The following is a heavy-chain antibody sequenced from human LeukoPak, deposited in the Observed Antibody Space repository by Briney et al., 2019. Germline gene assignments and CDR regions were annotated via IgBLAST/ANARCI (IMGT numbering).Heavy chain of an antibody. V-gene: IGHV3-23*01. CDR3: AKDSVRSGGWFYFDN. Sequence: GGSLRLSXAASGFTFSSLDMAWVRQAPGKGLEWVSGISASGANTFYADSVKSRFTISRDNSKNMLYLQMSSLRAEDTAIYYCAKDSVRSGGWFYFDNWGQGTLVSVSS. CDR2: ISASGANT. CDR1: GFTFSSLD. D-gene: IGHD6-19*01. J-gene: IGHJ4*02.